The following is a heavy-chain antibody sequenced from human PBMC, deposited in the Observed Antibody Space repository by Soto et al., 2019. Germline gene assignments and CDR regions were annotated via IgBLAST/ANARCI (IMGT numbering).Heavy chain of an antibody. V-gene: IGHV4-59*01. J-gene: IGHJ4*02. CDR3: ARSGVTCAGVV. CDR2: IYYTGGT. CDR1: GGSIIPYF. D-gene: IGHD3-16*01. Sequence: PSETLSLTCIVAGGSIIPYFGIWIRQPPGKGLEYIGFIYYTGGTNYNAPLTSRVAISVDTAKNQISLKLNSVPAADTAVYFCARSGVTCAGVVWGQGTLVTVSS.